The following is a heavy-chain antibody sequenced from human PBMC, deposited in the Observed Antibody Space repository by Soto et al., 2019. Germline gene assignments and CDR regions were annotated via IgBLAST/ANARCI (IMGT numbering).Heavy chain of an antibody. Sequence: QVQLVESGGGVVQPGRSLRLSCAASGFTFSHHGMHWVRQAPGKGLEWLTVVSSDGSITYDADSVRGRFAISRDNSKNTLYVHMNSLRTEDTAVYYCAKESDYYSNSKWSFDSWGQGILVTVSS. CDR3: AKESDYYSNSKWSFDS. J-gene: IGHJ4*02. CDR2: VSSDGSIT. D-gene: IGHD2-21*01. CDR1: GFTFSHHG. V-gene: IGHV3-30*18.